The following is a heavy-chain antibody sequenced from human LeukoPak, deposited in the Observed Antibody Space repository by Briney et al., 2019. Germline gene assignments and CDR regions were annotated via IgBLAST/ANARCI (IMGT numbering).Heavy chain of an antibody. J-gene: IGHJ6*03. V-gene: IGHV3-30*02. Sequence: GGSLRLSCAASGFTFSSYGMHWVRQAPGKGLEWVAFIRYDGSNKYYADSVKGRFTISRDNSKNTLYLQMNSLRAEDTAVYYCAKDHNTANYYYYMDVWGKGTTVTISS. CDR1: GFTFSSYG. D-gene: IGHD4-17*01. CDR3: AKDHNTANYYYYMDV. CDR2: IRYDGSNK.